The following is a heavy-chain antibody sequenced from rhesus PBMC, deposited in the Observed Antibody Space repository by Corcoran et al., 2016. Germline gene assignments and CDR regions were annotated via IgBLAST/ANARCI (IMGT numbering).Heavy chain of an antibody. V-gene: IGHV4-169*01. D-gene: IGHD5-30*01. Sequence: QLQLQESGPGLVKPSETLSVTCAVSDGSISSDYWSWIRQAPWKGLEWIGSIYGSGSSTNYNPSLKRRVTLSVDTSKNQLSLKLSSVTAADTALYYCARGYSAYSSVDSWGQGVLVTVSS. CDR1: DGSISSDY. J-gene: IGHJ4*01. CDR2: IYGSGSST. CDR3: ARGYSAYSSVDS.